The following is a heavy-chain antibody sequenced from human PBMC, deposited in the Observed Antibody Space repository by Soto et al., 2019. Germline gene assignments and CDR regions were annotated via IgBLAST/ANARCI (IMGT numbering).Heavy chain of an antibody. J-gene: IGHJ4*02. CDR3: DRENRVGTYYFDY. V-gene: IGHV4-30-2*06. D-gene: IGHD1-26*01. Sequence: ILSLTCAVSGDSISRAGYSWTWIRQSPGKGLEWIGYIFHTGSTYYNPSLKSRVTISIDRSENQFSLKLNSVTAADMAVYYCDRENRVGTYYFDYWGRGTLVTVSS. CDR2: IFHTGST. CDR1: GDSISRAGYS.